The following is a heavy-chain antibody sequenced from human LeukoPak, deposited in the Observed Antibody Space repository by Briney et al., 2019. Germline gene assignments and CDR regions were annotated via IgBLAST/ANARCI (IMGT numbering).Heavy chain of an antibody. J-gene: IGHJ4*02. CDR2: IKRDGSEK. D-gene: IGHD1-26*01. V-gene: IGHV3-7*03. CDR3: ARGSYSGSYSDIFDY. CDR1: GFTFSSYW. Sequence: PGGSLRLSCAASGFTFSSYWMSWVRQAPGKGLEWVANIKRDGSEKYYVDSVKGRFTISRDNAKNSLYLQMNSLRAEDTAVYYCARGSYSGSYSDIFDYWGQGTLVTVSS.